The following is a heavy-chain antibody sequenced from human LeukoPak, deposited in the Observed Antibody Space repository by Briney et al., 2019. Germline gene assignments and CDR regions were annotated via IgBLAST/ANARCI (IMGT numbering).Heavy chain of an antibody. CDR2: LHADGIER. J-gene: IGHJ4*02. Sequence: GGSLRLSCAASGFTLSGYWMSWVRQAPGKGLGWVARLHADGIERYYVDPVKGRFTISRDNAKNSLHLQMYSLRLDDTAVYYCARGGYSFDYLGQGTLVTVSS. CDR1: GFTLSGYW. V-gene: IGHV3-7*01. D-gene: IGHD5-12*01. CDR3: ARGGYSFDY.